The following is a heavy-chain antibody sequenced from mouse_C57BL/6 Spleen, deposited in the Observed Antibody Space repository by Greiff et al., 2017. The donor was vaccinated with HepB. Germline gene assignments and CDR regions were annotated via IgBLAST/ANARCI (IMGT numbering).Heavy chain of an antibody. D-gene: IGHD1-1*01. CDR1: GFTFSSYA. J-gene: IGHJ2*01. CDR3: ARHGSSSYYFDY. CDR2: ISDGGSYT. V-gene: IGHV5-4*03. Sequence: EVKVEESGGGLVKPGGSLKLSCAASGFTFSSYAMSWVRQTPEKRLEWVATISDGGSYTYYPDNVKGRFTISRDNAKNNLYLQMSHLKSEDTAMYYCARHGSSSYYFDYWGQGTTLTVSS.